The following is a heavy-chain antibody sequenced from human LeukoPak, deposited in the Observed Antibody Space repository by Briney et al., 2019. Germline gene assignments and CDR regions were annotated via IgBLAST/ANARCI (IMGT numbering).Heavy chain of an antibody. Sequence: ASVKVSCKASGYTFTGYYIHWVRRAPGQGLEWMGWINPNSGGTNYAQKFQGRVTMTRDASISTTYMELSRLKSDDTAVYYCARVPCLITACSPVNWFDPWGQGTLVTVSS. J-gene: IGHJ5*02. CDR3: ARVPCLITACSPVNWFDP. CDR2: INPNSGGT. D-gene: IGHD3-22*01. CDR1: GYTFTGYY. V-gene: IGHV1-2*02.